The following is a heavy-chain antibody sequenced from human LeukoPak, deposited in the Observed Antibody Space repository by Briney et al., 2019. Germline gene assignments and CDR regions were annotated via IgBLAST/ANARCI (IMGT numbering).Heavy chain of an antibody. CDR2: IDNNGIT. D-gene: IGHD1-26*01. J-gene: IGHJ4*02. CDR3: ARGGGGAKAFYFDY. Sequence: SETLSLTCTVSGGSISSSSYYWGWIRQPPGKGLEWIGEIDNNGITNYNPSLKSRVTMSVDTTGKRFSLRLTSESAADTGVYYCARGGGGAKAFYFDYWGQGSLVTVSS. CDR1: GGSISSSSYY. V-gene: IGHV4-39*01.